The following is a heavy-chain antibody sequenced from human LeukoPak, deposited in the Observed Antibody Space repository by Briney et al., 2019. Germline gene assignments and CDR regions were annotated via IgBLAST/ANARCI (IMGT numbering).Heavy chain of an antibody. J-gene: IGHJ3*02. V-gene: IGHV1-18*04. Sequence: ASVKVSCKASGYTFTGYYMHWVRQAPGQGLEWMGWISAYNGNTNYAQKLQGRVTMTTDTSTSTAYMELRSLRSDDTAVYYCARGGILTGYYSDDAFDIWGQGTMVTVSS. CDR3: ARGGILTGYYSDDAFDI. CDR2: ISAYNGNT. D-gene: IGHD3-9*01. CDR1: GYTFTGYY.